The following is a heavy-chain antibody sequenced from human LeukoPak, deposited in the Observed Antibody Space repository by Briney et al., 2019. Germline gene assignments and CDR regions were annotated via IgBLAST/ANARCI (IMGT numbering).Heavy chain of an antibody. D-gene: IGHD6-13*01. CDR3: ARTIRTYSSSRSLDD. J-gene: IGHJ4*02. CDR2: INPNSGGT. Sequence: ASVTVSCKASGYTFTGYYWHWLRQAPGQGLEWMGWINPNSGGTNYAQKFQGRVTMTRDTSISTAYMELSRLRSDDTAVYYCARTIRTYSSSRSLDDCSQGTLVTVSS. V-gene: IGHV1-2*02. CDR1: GYTFTGYY.